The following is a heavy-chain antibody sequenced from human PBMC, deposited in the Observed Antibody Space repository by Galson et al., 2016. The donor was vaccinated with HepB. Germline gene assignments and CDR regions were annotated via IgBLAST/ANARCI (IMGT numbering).Heavy chain of an antibody. Sequence: SLRLSCAASGFSFSSYGMHWVRQAPGKGLEWVAVIWYDGNKKYYADSVKGRFTIARDNSKNILDLHMNSLRVEDTAVYYCARDDRPGTTLSYYYYYMAVWGKGTTVTVSS. CDR2: IWYDGNKK. J-gene: IGHJ6*03. V-gene: IGHV3-33*01. CDR3: ARDDRPGTTLSYYYYYMAV. D-gene: IGHD1-7*01. CDR1: GFSFSSYG.